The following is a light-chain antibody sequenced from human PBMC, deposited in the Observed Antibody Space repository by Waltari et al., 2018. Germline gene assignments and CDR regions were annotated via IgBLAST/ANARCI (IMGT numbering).Light chain of an antibody. CDR3: PQYHTSKM. CDR2: DAS. Sequence: DIQMTQSPSTLSASIGDRVTITCRARQSIIGRFAWYQQKPGKAPKLLSCDASSLEYGVPSRFSVCGYWTEFPLTISCLQPDDSATYYCPQYHTSKMFGQGTKVEI. CDR1: QSIIGR. J-gene: IGKJ1*01. V-gene: IGKV1-5*01.